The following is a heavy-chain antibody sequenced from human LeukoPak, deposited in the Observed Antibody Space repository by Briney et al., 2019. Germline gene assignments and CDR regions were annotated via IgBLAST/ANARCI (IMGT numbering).Heavy chain of an antibody. J-gene: IGHJ6*03. CDR3: ARGTYYDILTGYDRYYYYYYYMDV. CDR2: IYYSGST. V-gene: IGHV4-39*07. CDR1: GGSISSSSYY. D-gene: IGHD3-9*01. Sequence: SETLSLTCTVSGGSISSSSYYWGWIRQPPGKGLEWIGSIYYSGSTYYNPSLKSRVTISVDTSKNQFSLKLSSVTAADTAVYYCARGTYYDILTGYDRYYYYYYYMDVWGKGTTVTVSS.